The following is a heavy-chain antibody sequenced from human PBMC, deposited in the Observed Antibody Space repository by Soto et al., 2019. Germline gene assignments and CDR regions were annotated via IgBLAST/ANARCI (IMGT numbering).Heavy chain of an antibody. V-gene: IGHV3-15*01. J-gene: IGHJ4*02. CDR2: MKSKADGGTT. Sequence: EVQLVESGGGLVEPGGSLRLSCEVSTITFNNAWMSWVRQAPGKGLEWVGHMKSKADGGTTDYAAPVTGRFTISRDESKNTLFLQMDSLKTEDTAVYYCTTSARLHGDYDYWGQGTLVTVSS. D-gene: IGHD4-17*01. CDR3: TTSARLHGDYDY. CDR1: TITFNNAW.